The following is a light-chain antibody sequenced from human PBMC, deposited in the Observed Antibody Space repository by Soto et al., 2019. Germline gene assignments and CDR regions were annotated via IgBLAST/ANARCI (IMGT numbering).Light chain of an antibody. CDR3: QQYDSSPRT. CDR2: GAS. V-gene: IGKV3-20*01. Sequence: EVVLTQSPGTLSLSPGDRAALSCRASQSLRSYLAWYQQKPGQAPRLLIYGASTRLTGIPDRFIGSGSGTDFTLTISRLEPEDFAVYYCQQYDSSPRTFGQGTMVEIK. J-gene: IGKJ1*01. CDR1: QSLRSY.